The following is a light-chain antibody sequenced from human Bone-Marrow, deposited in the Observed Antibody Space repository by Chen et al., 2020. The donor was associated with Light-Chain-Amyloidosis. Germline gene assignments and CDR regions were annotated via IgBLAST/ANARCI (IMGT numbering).Light chain of an antibody. V-gene: IGLV2-14*01. J-gene: IGLJ1*01. CDR3: ISVTSSSSYV. CDR2: AVS. Sequence: QSALTQPASVSGSPGQSITISCTGTSGDVGTYNYVSWYQQHPGKAPKVMIYAVSNRPSGVSTRFSGSKSGTTASLTISGLQAEDEADYYCISVTSSSSYVFGPGTKVTVL. CDR1: SGDVGTYNY.